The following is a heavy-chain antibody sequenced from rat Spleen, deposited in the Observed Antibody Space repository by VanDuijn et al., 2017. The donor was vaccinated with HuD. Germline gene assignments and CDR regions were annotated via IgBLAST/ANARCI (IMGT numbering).Heavy chain of an antibody. CDR1: GFTFSSFW. D-gene: IGHD1-9*01. CDR3: TRDYGYNYGVMDA. Sequence: EVQLVETGGGLMQPGRSLKLSCVASGFTFSSFWMYWVRQAPTKGLEWVASISTGGGNTYYRDSVKGRFTISRDNAKSTLYLQMDSLRSEDTATYYCTRDYGYNYGVMDAWGQGASVTVSS. CDR2: ISTGGGNT. V-gene: IGHV5-25*01. J-gene: IGHJ4*01.